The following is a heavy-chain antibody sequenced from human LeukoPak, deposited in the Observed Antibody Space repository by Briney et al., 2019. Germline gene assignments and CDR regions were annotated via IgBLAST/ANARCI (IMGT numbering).Heavy chain of an antibody. CDR2: IYYNRGT. J-gene: IGHJ4*02. V-gene: IGHV4-39*01. CDR3: ARLLVGVITTHSGDC. CDR1: SDSISNSAYH. D-gene: IGHD3-22*01. Sequence: KPSETLSLTCTVSSDSISNSAYHWGWIRQPPGRGLEWIGTIYYNRGTYYNPSLESRVTISVDTSKNQFSLKLSSVTAADTAVYYCARLLVGVITTHSGDCWGQGTLVTVSS.